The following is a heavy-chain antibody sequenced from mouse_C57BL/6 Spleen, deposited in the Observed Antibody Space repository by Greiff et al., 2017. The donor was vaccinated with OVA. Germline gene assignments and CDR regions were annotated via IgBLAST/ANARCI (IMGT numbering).Heavy chain of an antibody. CDR1: GYTFTSYG. V-gene: IGHV1-81*01. Sequence: VKLMESGAELARPGASVKLSCKASGYTFTSYGISWVKQRTGQGLEWIGEIYPRSGNTYYNETFKGKATLTADKSSSTASMDLRSLTSEDSAVYFCARPYSSGYVGFAYWGQGTLVTVSA. D-gene: IGHD3-2*02. CDR2: IYPRSGNT. CDR3: ARPYSSGYVGFAY. J-gene: IGHJ3*01.